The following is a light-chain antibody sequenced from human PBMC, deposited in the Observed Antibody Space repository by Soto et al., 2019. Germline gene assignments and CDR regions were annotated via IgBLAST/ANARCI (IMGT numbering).Light chain of an antibody. CDR1: QSVLYSSNNKNY. J-gene: IGKJ1*01. CDR2: WAS. Sequence: DIVMTQSPDSLAVSLGERATINCKSSQSVLYSSNNKNYLAWYQQKPGQPPKLLIYWASTRESGVPDRFSGSGSGKDFTLTISSLQAEDVAVYYCQQYYRTPWTFGKGTKVEIK. V-gene: IGKV4-1*01. CDR3: QQYYRTPWT.